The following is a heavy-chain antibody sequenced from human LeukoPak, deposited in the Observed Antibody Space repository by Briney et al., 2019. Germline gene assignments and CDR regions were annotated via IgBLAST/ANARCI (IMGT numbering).Heavy chain of an antibody. CDR2: ITSSSSTI. CDR1: GFTFSTYS. Sequence: PGGSLRLSCAASGFTFSTYSMNWVRQAPGKGLEWVSCITSSSSTIYYADSVKGRFTISRDNAKNSLFLQMNSLRDEDTAVYYCARGGDSSPYYPDYWGQGTLVTVSS. V-gene: IGHV3-48*02. CDR3: ARGGDSSPYYPDY. J-gene: IGHJ4*02. D-gene: IGHD3-22*01.